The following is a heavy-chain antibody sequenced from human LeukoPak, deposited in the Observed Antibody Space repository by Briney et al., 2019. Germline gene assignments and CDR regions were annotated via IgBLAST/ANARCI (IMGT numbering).Heavy chain of an antibody. CDR1: GYSFTSYW. V-gene: IGHV5-51*01. CDR3: TRHATYYYESTGYSDF. Sequence: GESLKISCTGSGYSFTSYWIGWVRQVPGKGLEWMGIINPDDSDTRYSPSFEGQVTISADKSIGAAYLQWSSLKASDTAMYYCTRHATYYYESTGYSDFWGQGTLVTVSS. CDR2: INPDDSDT. D-gene: IGHD3-22*01. J-gene: IGHJ4*02.